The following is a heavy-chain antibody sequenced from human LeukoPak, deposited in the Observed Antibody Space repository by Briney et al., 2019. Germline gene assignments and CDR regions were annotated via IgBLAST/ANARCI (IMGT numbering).Heavy chain of an antibody. J-gene: IGHJ4*02. CDR2: ISYDGSNK. CDR1: GFTFSSDG. V-gene: IGHV3-30*18. Sequence: PGGSLRLSCAASGFTFSSDGMQWVRQAPGKGLEWVAVISYDGSNKYYADSVKGRFTISRDNSKNTLYLQMNSLRAEDTAVYYCAKDKGYYYDSSGYYFDYWGQGTLVTVSS. D-gene: IGHD3-22*01. CDR3: AKDKGYYYDSSGYYFDY.